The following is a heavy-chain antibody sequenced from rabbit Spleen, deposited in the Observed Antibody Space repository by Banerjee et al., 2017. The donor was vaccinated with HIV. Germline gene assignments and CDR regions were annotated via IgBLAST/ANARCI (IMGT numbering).Heavy chain of an antibody. V-gene: IGHV1S7*01. CDR2: IDPVFGIT. Sequence: QLEESAGGLVQPGGSLKLSCKASGFTLSSFYMNWVRQAPGKGLEWIGYIDPVFGITYYANWVNGRFSISRENTQNTVYLQLNSLTAADTATYFCVREVAARFSLWGPGTLVTVS. CDR1: GFTLSSFY. CDR3: VREVAARFSL. J-gene: IGHJ4*01. D-gene: IGHD4-1*01.